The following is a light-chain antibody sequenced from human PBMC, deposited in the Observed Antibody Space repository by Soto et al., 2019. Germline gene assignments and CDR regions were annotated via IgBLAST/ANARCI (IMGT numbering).Light chain of an antibody. V-gene: IGKV2-28*01. CDR2: LGS. J-gene: IGKJ1*01. Sequence: IVMTQSPLSLPVTSGDPASISCRSSPSLLHSNGYNYLDWYLQKPGQSPQLLIYLGSNRSSGVPDRFSGSGSGTDLTLKISRVEAEDVGVYYCMQALQSPRTFGQGTKV. CDR1: PSLLHSNGYNY. CDR3: MQALQSPRT.